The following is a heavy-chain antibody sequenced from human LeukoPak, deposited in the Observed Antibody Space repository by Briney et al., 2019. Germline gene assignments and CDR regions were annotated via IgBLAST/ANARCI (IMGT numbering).Heavy chain of an antibody. V-gene: IGHV3-21*01. CDR3: ARVILTGYSDAFDI. J-gene: IGHJ3*02. CDR2: ISSSSSYI. CDR1: GFTFSSYA. Sequence: PGRSLRLSCAASGFTFSSYAMHWVRQAPGKGLEWVSSISSSSSYIYYADSVKGRFTISRDNAKNSLYLQMNSLRAEDTAVYYCARVILTGYSDAFDIWGQGTMVTVSS. D-gene: IGHD3-9*01.